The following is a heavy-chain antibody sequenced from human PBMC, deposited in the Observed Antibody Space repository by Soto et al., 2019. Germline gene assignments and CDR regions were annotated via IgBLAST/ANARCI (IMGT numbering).Heavy chain of an antibody. V-gene: IGHV4-59*01. CDR1: GVSFSSYY. D-gene: IGHD3-10*01. J-gene: IGHJ5*02. CDR3: ARDFMGVNWFDP. CDR2: IHYSGST. Sequence: PSETLSLTCTVSGVSFSSYYWSWIRQPPGKGLEWIGYIHYSGSTSYNPSLKSRVTISVDTSKNQFSLKLSSVTAADTAVYYCARDFMGVNWFDPWGQGTLVTVSS.